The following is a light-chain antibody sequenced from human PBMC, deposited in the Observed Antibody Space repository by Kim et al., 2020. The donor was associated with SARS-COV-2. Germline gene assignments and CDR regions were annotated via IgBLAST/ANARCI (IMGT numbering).Light chain of an antibody. CDR3: QQDYNYPFT. Sequence: AIQMTQSPSSLSASVGDRVTITCRASQGISSDLGWYQQKPGKAPKLLIYAASSLQSGVPSRFSGSGSGTDFTLTINSLQPEDFATYYCQQDYNYPFTFGQGTRLEIK. CDR2: AAS. CDR1: QGISSD. J-gene: IGKJ5*01. V-gene: IGKV1-6*01.